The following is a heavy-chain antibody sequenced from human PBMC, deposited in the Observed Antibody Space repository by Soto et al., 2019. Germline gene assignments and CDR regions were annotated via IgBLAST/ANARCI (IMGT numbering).Heavy chain of an antibody. CDR1: GFTLSMYS. CDR3: ARDQLILPAHDFFYGSDV. V-gene: IGHV3-7*03. Sequence: GGSLRLSCEVSGFTLSMYSMTWVRQAPGKXLEWVAKIPQEGSDGHYVDSVKGRFTISRGNAKNSVYLQMNSLRAEDTAVYYCARDQLILPAHDFFYGSDVWGQGAKVTVFS. D-gene: IGHD2-21*02. CDR2: IPQEGSDG. J-gene: IGHJ6*02.